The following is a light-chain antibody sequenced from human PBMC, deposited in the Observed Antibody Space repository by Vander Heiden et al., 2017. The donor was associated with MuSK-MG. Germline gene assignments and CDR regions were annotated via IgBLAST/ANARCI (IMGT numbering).Light chain of an antibody. V-gene: IGLV1-51*01. Sequence: QSVLPQPPSVAAAPGQKATNPCSGSDANIGKNYGTGYQQPPGTAPKLLIHDNDKRPSGIPDRISGSRSGTSATLGITGLQTGDEAVYYCGTWDSSLIAVVFGGGTKLTVL. CDR3: GTWDSSLIAVV. CDR2: DND. CDR1: DANIGKNY. J-gene: IGLJ2*01.